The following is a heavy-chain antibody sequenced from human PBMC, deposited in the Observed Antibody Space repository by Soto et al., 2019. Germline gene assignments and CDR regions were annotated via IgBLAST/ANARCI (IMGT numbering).Heavy chain of an antibody. CDR2: IDPSDSYT. J-gene: IGHJ3*02. Sequence: PGESLKISCKGSGYRITSYWITWVRQMPGKGLEWMGIIDPSDSYTIYSPSFQGHVTLSTDKSLSTAYLQWSSLKASDTAMYYCATNSHEPKVVLDAFDIWGQGTMVTVSS. V-gene: IGHV5-10-1*01. CDR3: ATNSHEPKVVLDAFDI. D-gene: IGHD2-15*01. CDR1: GYRITSYW.